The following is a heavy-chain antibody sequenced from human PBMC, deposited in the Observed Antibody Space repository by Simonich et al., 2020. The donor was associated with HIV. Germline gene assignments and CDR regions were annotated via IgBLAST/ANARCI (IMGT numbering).Heavy chain of an antibody. D-gene: IGHD3-22*01. CDR3: ARTYYYDSSGYYPYFDY. Sequence: EVQLVQSGAEVKKPGESLKISCKGSGYSFTSYWIGWVRQMPGKGLEWVGIIDPGDSDTRYSPSFQGQVTISADKSISTADLQWSSLKASDTAMYYCARTYYYDSSGYYPYFDYWGQGTLVTVSS. CDR2: IDPGDSDT. V-gene: IGHV5-51*01. CDR1: GYSFTSYW. J-gene: IGHJ4*02.